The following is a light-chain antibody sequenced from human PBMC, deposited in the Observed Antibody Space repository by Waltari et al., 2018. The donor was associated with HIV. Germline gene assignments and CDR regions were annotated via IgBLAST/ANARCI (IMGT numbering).Light chain of an antibody. J-gene: IGLJ2*01. V-gene: IGLV3-19*01. CDR3: SSRDSSNSPLL. CDR1: SLRNKY. Sequence: SSALTQDPTVSVALGQTVKITCQGDSLRNKYASWYQARPGQAPVLFIFSKNSRPSGIPDRFSGSTSGDTASLTIIGAQAEDEAAYFCSSRDSSNSPLLFGGGTKLPVL. CDR2: SKN.